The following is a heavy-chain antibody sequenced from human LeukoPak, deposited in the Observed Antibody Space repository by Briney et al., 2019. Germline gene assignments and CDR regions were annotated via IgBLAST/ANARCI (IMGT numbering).Heavy chain of an antibody. CDR2: MNPNSGNT. D-gene: IGHD4-17*01. CDR1: GYTFTSYD. Sequence: ASVKVSCKASGYTFTSYDINWVRQATGQGLEWMGWMNPNSGNTGYAQKFQGRVTMTRNTSISTAYMELSSLRSEDTAVYYCARGSSYGDYPDYWGQGTLVTVSS. J-gene: IGHJ4*02. V-gene: IGHV1-8*01. CDR3: ARGSSYGDYPDY.